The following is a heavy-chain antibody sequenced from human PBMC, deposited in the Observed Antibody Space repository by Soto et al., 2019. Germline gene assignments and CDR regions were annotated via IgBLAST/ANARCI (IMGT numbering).Heavy chain of an antibody. CDR2: ISAYNGNT. CDR1: GYTFTSYG. Sequence: QVQLVHSGAEVKKPGASVKVSCKASGYTFTSYGISLVRQAPGQGLEWMGWISAYNGNTNYAQKLQGRVTMTTDTSTSTAYMELRSLRSDDTAVYYCARENDILTGYYSPPFDFWGQGTLVTVSS. CDR3: ARENDILTGYYSPPFDF. D-gene: IGHD3-9*01. J-gene: IGHJ4*02. V-gene: IGHV1-18*01.